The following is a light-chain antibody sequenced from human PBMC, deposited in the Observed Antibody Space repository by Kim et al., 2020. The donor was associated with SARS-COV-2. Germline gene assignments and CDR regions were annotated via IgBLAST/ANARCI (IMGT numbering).Light chain of an antibody. J-gene: IGKJ4*01. V-gene: IGKV1-39*01. Sequence: ASVGDRVTITCRASQNIYTFLSWYQQKPGQAPKFLIFATSSLQSGVPSRFSGSGSGTEFTLTISSLQPEDFATYYCQQSYSMSLTFGGGTKVDIK. CDR1: QNIYTF. CDR3: QQSYSMSLT. CDR2: ATS.